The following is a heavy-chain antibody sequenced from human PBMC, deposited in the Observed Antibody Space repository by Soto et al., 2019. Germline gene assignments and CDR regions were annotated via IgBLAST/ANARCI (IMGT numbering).Heavy chain of an antibody. CDR1: GGSISSYY. Sequence: SETLSLTCTVSGGSISSYYWSWIGQPPGKGLEYIGYIYYSGSTNYNPSLKSRVTISVDTSKKQFSLKLSSVTAADTAVYYCARSLYSGSYTNWFDPWGQGTLVTVSS. D-gene: IGHD1-26*01. CDR2: IYYSGST. V-gene: IGHV4-59*01. J-gene: IGHJ5*02. CDR3: ARSLYSGSYTNWFDP.